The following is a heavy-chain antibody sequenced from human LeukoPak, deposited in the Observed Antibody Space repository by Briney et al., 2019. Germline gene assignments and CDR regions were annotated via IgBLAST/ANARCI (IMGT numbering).Heavy chain of an antibody. CDR1: GFTFSSYS. D-gene: IGHD6-25*01. Sequence: GGSLRLSCAASGFTFSSYSMNWVRQAPGKGLEWVSYISGSNGTIYYADSVKGRFTISRDNVKNSLYLQMNSLRAEDTAVYYCARDSHAAPNAMDVWGKGTTVTVSS. CDR2: ISGSNGTI. CDR3: ARDSHAAPNAMDV. J-gene: IGHJ6*03. V-gene: IGHV3-48*01.